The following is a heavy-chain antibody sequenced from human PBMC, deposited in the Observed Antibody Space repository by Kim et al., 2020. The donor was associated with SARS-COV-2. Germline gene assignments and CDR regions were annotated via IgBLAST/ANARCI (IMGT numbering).Heavy chain of an antibody. CDR1: GFTFSSYW. D-gene: IGHD3-3*01. CDR2: IKQDGSEK. V-gene: IGHV3-7*01. Sequence: GGSLRLSCAASGFTFSSYWMSWVRQAPGKGLEWVANIKQDGSEKYYVDSVKGRFTISRDNAKNSLYLQMNSLRAEDTAVYYCARDRTRGFLEWLLALGYFQHWGQGTLVTVSS. CDR3: ARDRTRGFLEWLLALGYFQH. J-gene: IGHJ1*01.